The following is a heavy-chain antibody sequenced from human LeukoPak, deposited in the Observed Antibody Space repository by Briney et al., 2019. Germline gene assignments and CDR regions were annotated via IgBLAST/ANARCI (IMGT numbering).Heavy chain of an antibody. V-gene: IGHV1-46*01. J-gene: IGHJ4*02. Sequence: ASVKVSCKASGYTFTSYYMHWVRQAPGRGLEWMGIINPSGGSTSYAQKFQGRVTMTRDMSTSTVYMELSSLRSEDTAVYYCARDPHSSGWYATIDYWGQGTLVTVSS. D-gene: IGHD6-19*01. CDR3: ARDPHSSGWYATIDY. CDR2: INPSGGST. CDR1: GYTFTSYY.